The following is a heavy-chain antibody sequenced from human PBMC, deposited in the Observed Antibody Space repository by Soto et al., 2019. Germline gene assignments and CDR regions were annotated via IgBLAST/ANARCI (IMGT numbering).Heavy chain of an antibody. CDR3: ARLTVVGRVGDC. V-gene: IGHV4-39*01. Sequence: QLQVQESGPGLVKPSETLSLTCSVSGGSISSSPYYWGWIRQPPGKGLEWIARISFSGNTDYNPSLKSPVTISADTSKSQFSLTLSSVTAADTAVYYCARLTVVGRVGDCWGQGTLVTVSS. J-gene: IGHJ4*02. CDR1: GGSISSSPYY. CDR2: ISFSGNT. D-gene: IGHD6-19*01.